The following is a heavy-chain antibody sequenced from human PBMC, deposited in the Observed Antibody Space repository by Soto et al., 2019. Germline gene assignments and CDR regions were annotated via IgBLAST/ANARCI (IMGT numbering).Heavy chain of an antibody. CDR3: AKRNRYYFDS. CDR1: GFTFSALA. CDR2: ISEGGGTP. V-gene: IGHV3-23*01. J-gene: IGHJ4*02. Sequence: LRLSCAASGFTFSALAMSWVRQAPGKGLEWVSTISEGGGTPFYADSVKGRFTISRDNSKNTLHLQMTTLRAEDTAVYFCAKRNRYYFDSWGQGSLVTVSS.